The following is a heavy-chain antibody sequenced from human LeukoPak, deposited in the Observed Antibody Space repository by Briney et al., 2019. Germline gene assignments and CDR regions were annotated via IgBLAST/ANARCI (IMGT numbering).Heavy chain of an antibody. Sequence: VSVKVSCKASGYTFNHNYLHWVRQAPGQGLEWMGWINPNNPATHSSHKFQGRVTMTSDSSISTVYLEVNRLKPDDTAVYFCARVRDYSNSPFNWFDAWGQGTLVIVSS. CDR1: GYTFNHNY. CDR2: INPNNPAT. J-gene: IGHJ5*02. D-gene: IGHD6-6*01. V-gene: IGHV1-2*07. CDR3: ARVRDYSNSPFNWFDA.